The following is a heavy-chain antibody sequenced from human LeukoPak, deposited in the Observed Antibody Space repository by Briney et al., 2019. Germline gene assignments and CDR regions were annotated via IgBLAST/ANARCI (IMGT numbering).Heavy chain of an antibody. CDR2: INAGNGNT. D-gene: IGHD5-12*01. CDR1: GYTFTSHD. Sequence: ASVKVSCKASGYTFTSHDINWVRQAPGQRLEWMGWINAGNGNTKYSQKFQGRVTITRDTSASTAYMELSSLRSEDTAVYYCARTGYSGYDYVYYYYGMDVWGQGTTVTVSS. J-gene: IGHJ6*02. V-gene: IGHV1-3*01. CDR3: ARTGYSGYDYVYYYYGMDV.